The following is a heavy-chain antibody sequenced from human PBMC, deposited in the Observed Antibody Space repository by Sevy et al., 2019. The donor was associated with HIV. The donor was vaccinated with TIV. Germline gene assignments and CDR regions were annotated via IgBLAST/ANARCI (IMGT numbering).Heavy chain of an antibody. CDR1: GFTFSSYW. CDR2: IKKDGSER. CDR3: ARGTIVGPI. D-gene: IGHD1-26*01. J-gene: IGHJ3*02. V-gene: IGHV3-7*03. Sequence: GGSLRLSCAASGFTFSSYWMSWVRQAPGKGLEWVANIKKDGSERYYVDAVKGRFTITRDNAKNSLYLQMNSLRAEDTAVYYCARGTIVGPIWGQGTMVTVSS.